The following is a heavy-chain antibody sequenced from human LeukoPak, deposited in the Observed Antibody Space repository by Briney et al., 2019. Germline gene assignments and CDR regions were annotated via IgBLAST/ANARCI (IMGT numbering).Heavy chain of an antibody. D-gene: IGHD6-13*01. V-gene: IGHV4-31*03. Sequence: SETLSLTCTVSGGSISSGGYYWRWIRQHPGKGLEWIGYIYYSGSTYYNPSLKSRVTISVDTSKNQFSLKLSSVTAADTAVYYCARAHRTIAAGQYFQHWGQGTLVTVSS. CDR3: ARAHRTIAAGQYFQH. J-gene: IGHJ1*01. CDR2: IYYSGST. CDR1: GGSISSGGYY.